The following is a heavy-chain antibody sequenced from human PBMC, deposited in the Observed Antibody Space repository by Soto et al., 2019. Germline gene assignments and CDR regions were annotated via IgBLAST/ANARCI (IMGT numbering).Heavy chain of an antibody. Sequence: QVQLQQWGAGMLKPSETLPLTCAVYGGSFTDHYWTWIRQPPGKGLEWIGEISHSGAINYNPSLKNRVTISEDTSKNQVSLRVTSVTAADTAVYYCARGNHYYGMDVWGQGTTVTVSS. V-gene: IGHV4-34*02. CDR1: GGSFTDHY. J-gene: IGHJ6*02. CDR3: ARGNHYYGMDV. CDR2: ISHSGAI.